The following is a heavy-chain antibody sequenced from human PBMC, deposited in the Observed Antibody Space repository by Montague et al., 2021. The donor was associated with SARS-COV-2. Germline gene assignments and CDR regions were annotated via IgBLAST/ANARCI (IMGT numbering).Heavy chain of an antibody. J-gene: IGHJ4*02. CDR1: GGSISSSNSY. Sequence: SETLSLTCTVSGGSISSSNSYWGWIRQPPGKGLEWIGTTYSNGRTDYSPSLKSRVTIFVDTSTNQLSLKMTAVTASDTALYYCLVGHIGYFYYDYWGQGTLVTVSS. V-gene: IGHV4-39*01. CDR2: TYSNGRT. D-gene: IGHD3-22*01. CDR3: LVGHIGYFYYDY.